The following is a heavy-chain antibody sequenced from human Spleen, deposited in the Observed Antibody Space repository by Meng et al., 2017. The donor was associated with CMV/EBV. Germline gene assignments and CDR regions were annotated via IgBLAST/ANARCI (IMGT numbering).Heavy chain of an antibody. D-gene: IGHD6-19*01. CDR1: FTFSTYA. Sequence: FTFSTYAMHWVRQAPGKGLEWVAVISFDGSNKYYADSVKGRFTISRDNSKNTLYLQMNSLRPEDTAVYYCARDHYNTGWSLDEGDFDYWGQGTLVTVSS. J-gene: IGHJ4*02. V-gene: IGHV3-30*04. CDR2: ISFDGSNK. CDR3: ARDHYNTGWSLDEGDFDY.